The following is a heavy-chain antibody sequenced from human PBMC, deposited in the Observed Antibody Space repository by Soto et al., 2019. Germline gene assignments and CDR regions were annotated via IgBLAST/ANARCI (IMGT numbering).Heavy chain of an antibody. CDR1: GYSFTNYW. CDR3: TRDLYYGGNSEALDI. J-gene: IGHJ3*02. V-gene: IGHV5-51*03. CDR2: IYPGDSRT. Sequence: EVQLVQSGAEVQKPGESLKISCQGSGYSFTNYWIAWVRQMPGKGVEWMGIIYPGDSRTTYSPSFRGQVTIAADRSINTAYPQWSSLKASDTAMYYCTRDLYYGGNSEALDIWGQGTLVTVSS. D-gene: IGHD4-17*01.